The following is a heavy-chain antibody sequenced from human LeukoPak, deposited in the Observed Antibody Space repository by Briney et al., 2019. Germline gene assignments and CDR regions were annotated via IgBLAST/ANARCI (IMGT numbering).Heavy chain of an antibody. CDR1: GFTFDDYA. Sequence: GRSLRLSCAASGFTFDDYAMHWVRQAPGKGLEWVSGISWNSGSIGYADSVKGRFTISRDNAKNSLYLQMNSLRAEDTAVYYCAGDYYDSSGIDLWGRGTLVTVSS. V-gene: IGHV3-9*01. CDR2: ISWNSGSI. D-gene: IGHD3-22*01. CDR3: AGDYYDSSGIDL. J-gene: IGHJ2*01.